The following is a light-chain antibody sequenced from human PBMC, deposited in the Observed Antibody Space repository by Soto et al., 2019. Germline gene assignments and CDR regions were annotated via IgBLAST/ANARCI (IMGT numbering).Light chain of an antibody. CDR3: SSYAGSNISV. J-gene: IGLJ1*01. V-gene: IGLV1-47*01. CDR1: RSNIGRNF. CDR2: RNN. Sequence: QSVLTQPPSVSGTPGQRVSISCSGSRSNIGRNFVYWYQHLPGTAPKLLIQRNNERPSGVPGRFSGSKSGNTASLTVSGLQAEDEADYFCSSYAGSNISVFGTGTKLTVL.